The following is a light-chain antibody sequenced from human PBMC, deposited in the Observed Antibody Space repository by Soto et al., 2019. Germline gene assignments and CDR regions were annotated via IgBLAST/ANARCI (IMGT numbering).Light chain of an antibody. Sequence: EIVMTQSPATLSVSPGERATLSCRASQSVTSNLAWYQQKPGQAPRLLIYDASTRATGLPARFSGSGSGTEFTLTISSLQSEDFAVYYCQQYNDRPRTFGQGNKVEIK. CDR1: QSVTSN. V-gene: IGKV3-15*01. J-gene: IGKJ1*01. CDR3: QQYNDRPRT. CDR2: DAS.